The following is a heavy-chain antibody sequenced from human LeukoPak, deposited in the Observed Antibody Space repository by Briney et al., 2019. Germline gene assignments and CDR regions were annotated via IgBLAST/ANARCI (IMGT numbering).Heavy chain of an antibody. CDR3: ASTATRRAKAFDI. J-gene: IGHJ3*02. CDR1: GGSISRSSYY. V-gene: IGHV4-39*01. CDR2: IYYSGST. Sequence: SETLSLTCTVSGGSISRSSYYWGWIRQPPGKGLEWIGNIYYSGSTYYNPSLKSRVTISVDTSKNQFSLKLSSVTAADTAVYYCASTATRRAKAFDIWGQGTMVTVSS. D-gene: IGHD5-12*01.